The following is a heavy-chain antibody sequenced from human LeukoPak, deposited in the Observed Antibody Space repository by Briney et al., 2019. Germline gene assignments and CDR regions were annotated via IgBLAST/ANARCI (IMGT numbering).Heavy chain of an antibody. CDR2: IYHSGST. J-gene: IGHJ4*02. CDR1: GGSISSSNW. Sequence: SETLSLTCAVSGGSISSSNWWSWVRQPPGKGLEWIREIYHSGSTNYNPSLKSRVTISVDKSKNQFSLKLSSVTAADTAVYYCARVEVLLPAYFDYWGQGTLVTVSS. CDR3: ARVEVLLPAYFDY. D-gene: IGHD2-15*01. V-gene: IGHV4-4*02.